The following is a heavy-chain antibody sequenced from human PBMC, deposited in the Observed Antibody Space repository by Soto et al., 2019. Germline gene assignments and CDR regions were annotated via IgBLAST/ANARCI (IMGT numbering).Heavy chain of an antibody. Sequence: QVQLVESGGGVVQPGRSLRLSCAASGFTFSSYAMHWVRQAPGKGLEWVAIMSYDGNNQYYADSVKGRFTISRDNFKNTLHLLMNSLRAEDTAVYYCAKALGELSPESFDYWGQGILVTVSS. J-gene: IGHJ4*02. CDR2: MSYDGNNQ. CDR1: GFTFSSYA. CDR3: AKALGELSPESFDY. V-gene: IGHV3-30*18. D-gene: IGHD3-16*02.